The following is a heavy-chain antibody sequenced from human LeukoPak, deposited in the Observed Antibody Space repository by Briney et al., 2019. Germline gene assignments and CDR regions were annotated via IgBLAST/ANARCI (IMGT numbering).Heavy chain of an antibody. J-gene: IGHJ4*02. Sequence: GGSLRLSCAASGFTFSSYSMNWVRQAPGKGLEWVSSISSSSSYIYYADSVKGRFTTSRDNAKNSLYLQMNSLRAEDTAVYYCARDAGGYVPLDYWGQGTLVTVSS. D-gene: IGHD5-12*01. CDR3: ARDAGGYVPLDY. CDR2: ISSSSSYI. V-gene: IGHV3-21*01. CDR1: GFTFSSYS.